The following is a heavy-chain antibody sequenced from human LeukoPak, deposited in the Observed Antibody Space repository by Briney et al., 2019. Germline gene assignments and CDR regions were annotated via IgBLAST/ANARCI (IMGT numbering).Heavy chain of an antibody. CDR2: IYSDGRIT. J-gene: IGHJ6*02. CDR1: GFTFSSHW. D-gene: IGHD3-10*01. V-gene: IGHV3-74*01. CDR3: ARDSGPGTFGWDMDV. Sequence: PWGSLRLSCVASGFTFSSHWMQWVRQAPGKGLVWVSRIYSDGRITNYADAVKGRFTISRDNAKNTLYLQMNSLRAEDTALYYCARDSGPGTFGWDMDVWGQGTTVTVSS.